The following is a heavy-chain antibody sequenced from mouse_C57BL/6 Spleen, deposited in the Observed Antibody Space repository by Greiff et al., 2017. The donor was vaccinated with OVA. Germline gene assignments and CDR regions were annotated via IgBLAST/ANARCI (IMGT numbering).Heavy chain of an antibody. CDR3: ARAHDY. CDR1: GYTFTSYW. Sequence: QVQLQQPGAELVRPGTSVKLSCKASGYTFTSYWMHWVKQRPGQGLEWIGMIDPSDSYTNYNQKFKGKATLTVDTSSSTAYMQLSSLTSEDSAVYYWARAHDYWGQGTTLTVSS. CDR2: IDPSDSYT. V-gene: IGHV1-59*01. J-gene: IGHJ2*01.